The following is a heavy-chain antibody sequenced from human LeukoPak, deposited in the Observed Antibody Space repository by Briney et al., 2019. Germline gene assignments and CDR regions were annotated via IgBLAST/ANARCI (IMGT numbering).Heavy chain of an antibody. Sequence: ASVKVSCKASGYPFNNYDINWVRQATGQGLEWMGWMNPHSGKTGYAQKFQGRVTMTRDMSTSTVYMELSSLRSEDTAVYYCARQYSSGWYQGTTNWFDPWGQGTLVTVSS. CDR2: MNPHSGKT. CDR3: ARQYSSGWYQGTTNWFDP. D-gene: IGHD6-19*01. CDR1: GYPFNNYD. V-gene: IGHV1-8*01. J-gene: IGHJ5*02.